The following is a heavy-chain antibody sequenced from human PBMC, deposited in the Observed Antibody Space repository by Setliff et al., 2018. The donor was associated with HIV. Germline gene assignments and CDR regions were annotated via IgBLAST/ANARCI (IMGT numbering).Heavy chain of an antibody. D-gene: IGHD3-3*01. CDR1: GFTFNNYG. CDR2: ISYDGSNK. CDR3: ARGTLHYDFWSGSLDYHYMDV. J-gene: IGHJ6*03. V-gene: IGHV3-30*03. Sequence: GGSLRLSCVASGFTFNNYGMHWVRQAPGRGLEWVAVISYDGSNKYYADSVKGRFTVSRDSSKNTLYLQMHSLRAEDTAVYYCARGTLHYDFWSGSLDYHYMDVWGKGTTVTVSS.